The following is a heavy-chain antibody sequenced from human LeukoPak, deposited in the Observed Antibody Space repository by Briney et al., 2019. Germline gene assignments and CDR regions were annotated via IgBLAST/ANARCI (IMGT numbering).Heavy chain of an antibody. Sequence: SQTLSLTCTVSGGSISSGSYYWSWIRQPAGKGLEWIGRIYTSGSTIYNPSLKSRVTISVDTSKNQFSLKLRSVTAADTAVYYCARGNGYYFDYWGQGTLVTVSS. CDR1: GGSISSGSYY. CDR2: IYTSGST. J-gene: IGHJ4*02. V-gene: IGHV4-61*02. CDR3: ARGNGYYFDY.